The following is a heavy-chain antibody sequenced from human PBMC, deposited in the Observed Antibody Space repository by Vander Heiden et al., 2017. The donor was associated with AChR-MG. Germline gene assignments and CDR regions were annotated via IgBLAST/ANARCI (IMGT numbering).Heavy chain of an antibody. D-gene: IGHD1-7*01. CDR2: IIPIFGTA. CDR1: GGTFSSYA. Sequence: QVQLVQSGAEVKKPGSSVKVSCKAPGGTFSSYAISWVRQAPGQGLEWMGGIIPIFGTANYAKKFQGRVTITADESTSTAYRELSSLRSEETAVYYCARGGKLELRRGSRNWFDPWGEVPLVTVSS. V-gene: IGHV1-69*01. J-gene: IGHJ5*02. CDR3: ARGGKLELRRGSRNWFDP.